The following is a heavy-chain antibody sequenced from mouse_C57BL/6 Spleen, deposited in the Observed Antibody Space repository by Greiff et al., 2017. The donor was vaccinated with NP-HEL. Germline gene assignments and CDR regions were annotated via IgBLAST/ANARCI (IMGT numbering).Heavy chain of an antibody. CDR1: GSTFSSSA. D-gene: IGHD2-2*01. V-gene: IGHV5-9-1*02. Sequence: EVKVVESGEGLVKPGGSLKLSCAVSGSTFSSSAMSWVRQTPEKRLEWVAYISSGGDFIYYADTVKGRFPISRDNARNTLYLQMSSLKSEDAAMYYCTRDGYDWYFDVWGTGTTVTVSS. J-gene: IGHJ1*03. CDR2: ISSGGDFI. CDR3: TRDGYDWYFDV.